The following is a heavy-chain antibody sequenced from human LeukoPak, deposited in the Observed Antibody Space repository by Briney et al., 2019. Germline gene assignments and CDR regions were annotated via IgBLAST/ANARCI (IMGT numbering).Heavy chain of an antibody. CDR1: GGSISSSSYY. Sequence: SETLSLTCTVSGGSISSSSYYWGWIRRPPGKGLEWIGRIYTSGSTNYNPSLKSRVTMSVDTSKNQFSLKLSSVTAADTAVYYCARDRLGVAAAGYNYYYMDVWGKGTTVTVSS. CDR2: IYTSGST. J-gene: IGHJ6*03. V-gene: IGHV4-39*07. CDR3: ARDRLGVAAAGYNYYYMDV. D-gene: IGHD6-13*01.